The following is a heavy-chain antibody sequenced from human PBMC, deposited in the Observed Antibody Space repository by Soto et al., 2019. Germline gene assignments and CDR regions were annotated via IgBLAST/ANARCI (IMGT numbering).Heavy chain of an antibody. Sequence: RASVKVSCKASGYTFTSYAMHWVRQAPGQRLEWMGWINAGNGNTKYSQKFQGRVTITRDTSASTAYMELSSLRSEDTAVYYCARDPLQNRYSSSWFDPWGQGTLVTVSS. J-gene: IGHJ5*02. CDR3: ARDPLQNRYSSSWFDP. CDR1: GYTFTSYA. V-gene: IGHV1-3*01. CDR2: INAGNGNT. D-gene: IGHD2-15*01.